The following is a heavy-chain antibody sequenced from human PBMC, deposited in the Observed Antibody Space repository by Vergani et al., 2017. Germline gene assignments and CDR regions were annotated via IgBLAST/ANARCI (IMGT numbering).Heavy chain of an antibody. CDR3: AKDGVVAGTFNWFDP. Sequence: LQLQESGPGLVKPSETLSLTCTVSGGPISSSSYYWGWVRQAPGKGREGVSATSGSGGSTYYADSGKGRFTLSRDNSKNTLYLQMNSLRAEDTAVYYCAKDGVVAGTFNWFDPWGQGTLVTVSS. CDR2: TSGSGGST. D-gene: IGHD2-15*01. CDR1: GGPISSSSYY. V-gene: IGHV3-23*01. J-gene: IGHJ5*02.